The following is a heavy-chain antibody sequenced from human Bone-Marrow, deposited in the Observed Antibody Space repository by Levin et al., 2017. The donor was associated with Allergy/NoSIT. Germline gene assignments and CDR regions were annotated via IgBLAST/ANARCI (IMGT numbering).Heavy chain of an antibody. CDR2: ISYDGSNK. J-gene: IGHJ4*02. V-gene: IGHV3-30-3*01. D-gene: IGHD3-3*01. CDR1: GFTFSSYA. CDR3: ARELVFWSGDYFYFDY. Sequence: GGSLRLSCAASGFTFSSYAMHWVRQAPGKGLEWVAVISYDGSNKYYADSVKGRFTISRDNSKNTLYLQMNSLRAEDTAVYYCARELVFWSGDYFYFDYWGQGTLVTVSS.